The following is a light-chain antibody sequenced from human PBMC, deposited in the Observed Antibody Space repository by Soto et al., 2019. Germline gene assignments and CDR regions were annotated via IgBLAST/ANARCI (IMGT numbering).Light chain of an antibody. Sequence: EIVLTQSPGTLSLSPGESATLSCRASQSVSSNSLAWYRRNPGQPPSLLIYGTSTRATDIPRRFSGSGSGTDFTLTITRLELEDFAVYFCQPYGDSPPTFGQGTKVEVK. CDR2: GTS. V-gene: IGKV3-20*01. J-gene: IGKJ1*01. CDR3: QPYGDSPPT. CDR1: QSVSSNS.